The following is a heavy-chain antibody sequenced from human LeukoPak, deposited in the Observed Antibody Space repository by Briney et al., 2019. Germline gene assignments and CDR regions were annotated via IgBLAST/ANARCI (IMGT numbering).Heavy chain of an antibody. CDR2: IFYSGST. D-gene: IGHD3-10*01. CDR3: RRYSSWFGELI. J-gene: IGHJ4*02. CDR1: GDSINNYY. Sequence: SETHSLTCSVSGDSINNYYWSWIRQPPGKGLEWIGNIFYSGSTNYSPSLKNPVTISVDRSKNQFSLKLTSVTAADTAVYYCRRYSSWFGELIWGERLLVTVSS. V-gene: IGHV4-59*01.